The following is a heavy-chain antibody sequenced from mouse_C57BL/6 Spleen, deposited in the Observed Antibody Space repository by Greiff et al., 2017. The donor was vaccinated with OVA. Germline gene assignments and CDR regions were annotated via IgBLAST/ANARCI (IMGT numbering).Heavy chain of an antibody. Sequence: EVQLQQSGAELVKPGASVKLSCTASGFNIKDYYMHWVKQRTEQGLEWIGRIDPEDGETKYAPKSQGKATITADKSSNTAYLQLSSLTSEDPAVYYFAAYYYGSSFDYWGQGTTLTVSS. V-gene: IGHV14-2*01. CDR1: GFNIKDYY. J-gene: IGHJ2*01. CDR3: AAYYYGSSFDY. D-gene: IGHD1-1*01. CDR2: IDPEDGET.